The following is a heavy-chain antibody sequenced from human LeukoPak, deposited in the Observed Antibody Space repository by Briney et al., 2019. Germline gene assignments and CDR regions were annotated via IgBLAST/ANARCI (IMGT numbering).Heavy chain of an antibody. Sequence: GGSLRLSCAASGFTFSSYAMSWVRQAPGKGLEWVSAISGSGGSTYYADSVKGRFTISRDNSKNTLHLQMNSLRAEDTAVYYCAKSLRGSYHIDYWGQGILVTVSS. V-gene: IGHV3-23*01. CDR1: GFTFSSYA. J-gene: IGHJ4*02. CDR2: ISGSGGST. D-gene: IGHD1-26*01. CDR3: AKSLRGSYHIDY.